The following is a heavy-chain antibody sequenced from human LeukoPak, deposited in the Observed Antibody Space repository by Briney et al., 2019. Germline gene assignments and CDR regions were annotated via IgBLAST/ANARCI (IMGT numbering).Heavy chain of an antibody. CDR2: IYYSGST. Sequence: KPSQTLSLTCTVSGGSISSYYWSWIRQPPGKGLDWIGYIYYSGSTNYNPSLKRRVTISVDTSNNQFSLKLSSVTAADTAVYYCARRDDIWGQGTMVTGSS. J-gene: IGHJ3*02. CDR3: ARRDDI. CDR1: GGSISSYY. V-gene: IGHV4-59*08.